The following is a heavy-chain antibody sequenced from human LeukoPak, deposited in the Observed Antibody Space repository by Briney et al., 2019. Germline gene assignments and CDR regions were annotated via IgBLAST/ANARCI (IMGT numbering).Heavy chain of an antibody. Sequence: GASVKVSCKASVYTFTSYGISWVRPAAGQGLEGMGWISAYNGNTNYAQNLQGRVMMTTDTSTSTAYMELRSLRSDDTAVYYCAGDGLSKGVAGTFDYWGQGTLVTVSS. D-gene: IGHD6-19*01. CDR2: ISAYNGNT. J-gene: IGHJ4*02. V-gene: IGHV1-18*01. CDR3: AGDGLSKGVAGTFDY. CDR1: VYTFTSYG.